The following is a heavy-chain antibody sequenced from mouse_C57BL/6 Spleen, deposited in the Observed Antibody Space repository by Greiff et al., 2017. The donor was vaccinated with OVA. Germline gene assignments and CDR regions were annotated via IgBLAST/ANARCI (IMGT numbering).Heavy chain of an antibody. J-gene: IGHJ4*01. V-gene: IGHV1-15*01. CDR1: GYTFTDYE. Sequence: QVQLKESGAELVRPGASVTLSCKASGYTFTDYEMHWVKQTPVHGLEWIGAIDPETGGTAYNQKFKGKAILTADKSSSTAYMELRSLTSEDSAVYYSTRSAPNCYYAMDYWGQGTSVTVSS. CDR3: TRSAPNCYYAMDY. CDR2: IDPETGGT. D-gene: IGHD4-1*01.